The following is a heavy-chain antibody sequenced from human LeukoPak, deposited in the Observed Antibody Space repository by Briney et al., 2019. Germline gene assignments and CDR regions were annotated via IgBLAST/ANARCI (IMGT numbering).Heavy chain of an antibody. Sequence: GGSLRLSCAASGFTFSSYGMSWVRQAPGKRLEWVSGISGSGDRTYYADSVKGRFTISRDNAGNSLYLQMNSLRAEDTAVYYCTTSSPHVVDVTTSDGGNWGQGTLVTVSS. V-gene: IGHV3-23*01. CDR3: TTSSPHVVDVTTSDGGN. CDR2: ISGSGDRT. D-gene: IGHD2-21*02. J-gene: IGHJ4*02. CDR1: GFTFSSYG.